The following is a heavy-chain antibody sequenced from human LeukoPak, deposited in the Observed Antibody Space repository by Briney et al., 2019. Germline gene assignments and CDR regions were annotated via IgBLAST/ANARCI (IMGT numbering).Heavy chain of an antibody. D-gene: IGHD3-10*01. J-gene: IGHJ6*03. V-gene: IGHV4-61*02. CDR1: SASISSGNYY. CDR2: IYTSGST. CDR3: AREEVRGVIGGNYMDV. Sequence: SQTLSLTCTVSSASISSGNYYWSWVRQPAGKGLEWIGRIYTSGSTNYNRSLKSRVTISLDTSKNQLSLKLSSVTAAETAVYFCAREEVRGVIGGNYMDVWGKGTTVTVSS.